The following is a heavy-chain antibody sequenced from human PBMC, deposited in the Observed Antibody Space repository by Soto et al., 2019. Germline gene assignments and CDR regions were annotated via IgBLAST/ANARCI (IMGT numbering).Heavy chain of an antibody. V-gene: IGHV1-58*01. CDR2: IVVGSGNT. D-gene: IGHD3-9*01. J-gene: IGHJ6*02. Sequence: ASVKVSCKASGFTFTSSAVQWVRQARGQRLEWIGWIVVGSGNTNYAQKFQERVTITRDMSTSTAYMELSSLRSEDTAVYYCAADRGRYFDWLRPPYGMDVWGQGTTVTVSS. CDR1: GFTFTSSA. CDR3: AADRGRYFDWLRPPYGMDV.